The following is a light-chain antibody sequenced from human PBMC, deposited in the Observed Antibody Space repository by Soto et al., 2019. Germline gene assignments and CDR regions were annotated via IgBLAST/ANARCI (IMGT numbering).Light chain of an antibody. J-gene: IGKJ2*01. CDR2: KVS. CDR3: MRGTHWPYT. CDR1: RSLIYTDGNTY. Sequence: DVVMTQSPLSLPVTLGQPASISCRASRSLIYTDGNTYLNWFHQRPGQSPRRLFAKVSNRDSGGPDRCSGSGSGTHFTLKLSRVEAEDVGLYYCMRGTHWPYTFGQGTKLQIK. V-gene: IGKV2-30*01.